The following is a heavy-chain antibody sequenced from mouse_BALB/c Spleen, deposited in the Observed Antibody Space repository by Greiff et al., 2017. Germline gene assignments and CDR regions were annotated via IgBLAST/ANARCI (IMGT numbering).Heavy chain of an antibody. V-gene: IGHV3-2*02. Sequence: VQLQQSGPGLVKPSQSLSLTCTVTGYSITSDYAWNWIRQFPGNKLEWMGYISYSGSTSYNPSLKSRISITRDTSKNQFFLQLNSVTTEDTATYYCAKTHYYGYNWYFDVWGAGTTVTVSS. CDR1: GYSITSDYA. CDR2: ISYSGST. CDR3: AKTHYYGYNWYFDV. D-gene: IGHD1-2*01. J-gene: IGHJ1*01.